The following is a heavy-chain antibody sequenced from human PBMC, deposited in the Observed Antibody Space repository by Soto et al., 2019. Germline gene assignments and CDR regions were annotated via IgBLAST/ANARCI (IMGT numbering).Heavy chain of an antibody. V-gene: IGHV3-23*01. Sequence: EVQLLESGGGLVQPGGSLRLSCAASGFTFSTYAMNWVRQAPGKGLEWVSVISRSGGDTYYADSVKGRFTISRDNSKNSLYLQMNSLRADDTAVYYCAKDLCPRDGYNDCDYWGQGPLVAVSS. J-gene: IGHJ4*02. D-gene: IGHD5-12*01. CDR2: ISRSGGDT. CDR1: GFTFSTYA. CDR3: AKDLCPRDGYNDCDY.